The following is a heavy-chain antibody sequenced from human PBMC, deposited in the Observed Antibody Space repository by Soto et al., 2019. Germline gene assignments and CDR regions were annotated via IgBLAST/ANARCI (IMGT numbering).Heavy chain of an antibody. Sequence: SVSTLVNPTQTLTLTVTFSGFSHSTSGVGVAWVRQPTGKDLEWLALIYWDDGKRYSPSLNTRLNITQDTGKNPLVLTLTNVDPLYTATYYSAHRPAYDIATGYDPFDYWRHEAPVTLSS. J-gene: IGHJ4*01. CDR2: IYWDDGK. V-gene: IGHV2-5*02. CDR1: GFSHSTSGVG. CDR3: AHRPAYDIATGYDPFDY. D-gene: IGHD3-9*01.